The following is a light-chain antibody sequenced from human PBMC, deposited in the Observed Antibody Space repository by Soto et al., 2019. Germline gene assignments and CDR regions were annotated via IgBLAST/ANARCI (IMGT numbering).Light chain of an antibody. J-gene: IGLJ1*01. CDR2: EVS. CDR1: SSAGGGYNY. CDR3: SSYTSSSTFYV. Sequence: QSALTQPASVSGSPGQSITLSCPVTSSAGGGYNYVSWYQQHPGKAPKLMIYEVSNRPSGVSNRFSGSKYGNTDSLTISGLKAEDEAAYYCSSYTSSSTFYVFGTGTKVTGL. V-gene: IGLV2-14*01.